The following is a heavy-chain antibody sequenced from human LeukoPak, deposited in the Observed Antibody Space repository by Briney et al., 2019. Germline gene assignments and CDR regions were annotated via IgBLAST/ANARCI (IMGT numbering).Heavy chain of an antibody. CDR2: MNPNSGNT. V-gene: IGHV1-8*03. Sequence: ASVKVSCKASGGTFCSYAISWVRQATGQGLEWMGWMNPNSGNTGYAQKFQGRVTITRNTSISTAYMELSSLRSEDTAVYYCARLTGTEGAFDIWGQGTMVTVSS. CDR3: ARLTGTEGAFDI. D-gene: IGHD1/OR15-1a*01. CDR1: GGTFCSYA. J-gene: IGHJ3*02.